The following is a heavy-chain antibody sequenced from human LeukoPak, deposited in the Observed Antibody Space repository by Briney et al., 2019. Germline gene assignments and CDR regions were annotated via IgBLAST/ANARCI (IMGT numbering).Heavy chain of an antibody. J-gene: IGHJ4*02. Sequence: GGSLRLSCTASGFTFGSYAMHWVRQAPGKGLAWMAVISYDGSKNHYADSVKDRFAISRDNSKNTVYLQMNSLRTEDAAIYYCVRATKVTGAVWGQGTLVTVSS. D-gene: IGHD1-20*01. V-gene: IGHV3-30*09. CDR2: ISYDGSKN. CDR3: VRATKVTGAV. CDR1: GFTFGSYA.